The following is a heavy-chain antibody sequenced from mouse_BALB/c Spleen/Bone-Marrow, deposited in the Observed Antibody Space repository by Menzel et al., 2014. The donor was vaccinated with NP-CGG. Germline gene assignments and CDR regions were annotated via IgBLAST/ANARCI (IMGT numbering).Heavy chain of an antibody. CDR1: GFTFSSYG. Sequence: EVQLGETGGGLVQPGGSLKLSCAASGFTFSSYGMSWVRQTPDKRLELVATINSNGGSTYYPDSVKGRFTISRDNAKNTMYLQVSSLKSEDTAMYYCARDYYGSSDFWGQGPTITVSS. CDR2: INSNGGST. CDR3: ARDYYGSSDF. V-gene: IGHV5-6-3*01. J-gene: IGHJ2*01. D-gene: IGHD1-1*01.